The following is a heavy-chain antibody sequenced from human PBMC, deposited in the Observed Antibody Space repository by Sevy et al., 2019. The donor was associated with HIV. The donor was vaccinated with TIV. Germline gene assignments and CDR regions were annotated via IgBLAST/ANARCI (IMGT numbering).Heavy chain of an antibody. CDR3: PRLTSDVVDSPGATPGCYFDS. J-gene: IGHJ4*02. Sequence: SESLSLTCSVSGDSINNYYWSWIRQPPGKGLEWVGYTSYSGTTNYSPSLKSRVDISVDTSMHHFSLKINSVTAADTAVYYCPRLTSDVVDSPGATPGCYFDSWGQGILVTVSS. D-gene: IGHD2-2*02. CDR1: GDSINNYY. V-gene: IGHV4-59*12. CDR2: TSYSGTT.